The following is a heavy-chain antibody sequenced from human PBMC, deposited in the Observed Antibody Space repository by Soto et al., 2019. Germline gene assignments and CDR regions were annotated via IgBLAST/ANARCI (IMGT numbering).Heavy chain of an antibody. V-gene: IGHV3-21*01. CDR3: ARDYAVAGTSAFDI. Sequence: PGGSLRLSCAASGFTFSSYSMNWVRQAPGKGLEWVSSISSSSSYIYYADSVKGRFTISRDNAKNSLYLQMNSLRAEDTAVYYCARDYAVAGTSAFDIWGQGAMVTVSS. CDR1: GFTFSSYS. D-gene: IGHD6-19*01. J-gene: IGHJ3*02. CDR2: ISSSSSYI.